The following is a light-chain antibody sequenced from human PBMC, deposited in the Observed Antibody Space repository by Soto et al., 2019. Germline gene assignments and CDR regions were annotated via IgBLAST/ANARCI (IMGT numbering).Light chain of an antibody. V-gene: IGKV3-20*01. CDR1: QTLSRSW. Sequence: SPGTLSLSPGERATLSCRATQTLSRSWLAWYQHKAGQAPRLLVSGASRRATGSPDRFRGGGAGTDFTLTISRLEPEDSALYYRQQYDSQPITFGKGTRLE. CDR3: QQYDSQPIT. J-gene: IGKJ5*01. CDR2: GAS.